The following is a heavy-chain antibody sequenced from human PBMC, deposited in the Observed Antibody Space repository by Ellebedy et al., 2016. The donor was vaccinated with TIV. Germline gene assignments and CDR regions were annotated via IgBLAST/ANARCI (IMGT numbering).Heavy chain of an antibody. Sequence: SETLSLTCTVSGGSISSYYWSWIRQPPGKGLEWIGYIYYSGSTNYNPSLKSRVTISVDTSKNQFSLKLSSVTAADTAVYYCARTSLAYCGGDCYSPPDYWGQGTLVTVSS. J-gene: IGHJ4*02. CDR3: ARTSLAYCGGDCYSPPDY. D-gene: IGHD2-21*02. CDR1: GGSISSYY. V-gene: IGHV4-59*01. CDR2: IYYSGST.